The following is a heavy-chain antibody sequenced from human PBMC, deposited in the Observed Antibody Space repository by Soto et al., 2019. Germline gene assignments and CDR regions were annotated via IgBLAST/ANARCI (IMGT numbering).Heavy chain of an antibody. V-gene: IGHV3-53*01. D-gene: IGHD3-10*01. CDR3: ARVAFGDYINY. Sequence: EVQLVESGGGLIQPGGSLRLSCAASGFTVSSNYMSWVRQAPGKGLEWVSVIYTGGSTYYADSVKGRFTISRDNSKNTLYLQMNSLRAEDTAVYYCARVAFGDYINYWGQGTLVSVSS. CDR1: GFTVSSNY. J-gene: IGHJ4*02. CDR2: IYTGGST.